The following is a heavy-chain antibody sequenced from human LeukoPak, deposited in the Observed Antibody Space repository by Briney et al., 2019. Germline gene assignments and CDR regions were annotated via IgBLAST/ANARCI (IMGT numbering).Heavy chain of an antibody. J-gene: IGHJ6*02. V-gene: IGHV3-33*01. CDR2: IRYDGSNK. CDR3: AREGITMVRGVKAFYGMGV. CDR1: GFTFSSYG. Sequence: PGRSLRLSCAASGFTFSSYGMHWVRQAPGKGLEWVAVIRYDGSNKYYADSVKGRFTISRDNSKNTLYLQMNSLRAEDTAVYYCAREGITMVRGVKAFYGMGVWGQGTTVTVSS. D-gene: IGHD3-10*01.